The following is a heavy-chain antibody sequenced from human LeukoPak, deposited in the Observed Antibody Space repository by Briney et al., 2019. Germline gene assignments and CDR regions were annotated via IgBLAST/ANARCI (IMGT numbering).Heavy chain of an antibody. Sequence: TSETLSLTCTVSGGSISSSSYYWGWIRQPPGKGLEWIGSIYYSGSTYYNPSLKSRVTISVDTSKNQFSLKLSSVTAADTAVYYCARPGLGFDAFDIWGQGTMVTVSS. D-gene: IGHD2-15*01. V-gene: IGHV4-39*01. J-gene: IGHJ3*02. CDR1: GGSISSSSYY. CDR2: IYYSGST. CDR3: ARPGLGFDAFDI.